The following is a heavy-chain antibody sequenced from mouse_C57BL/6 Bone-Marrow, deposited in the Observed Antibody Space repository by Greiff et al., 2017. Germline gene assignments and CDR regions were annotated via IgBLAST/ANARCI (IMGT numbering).Heavy chain of an antibody. CDR3: AREAPFTTVGEYCFDY. D-gene: IGHD1-1*01. CDR2: IDPSDSYT. CDR1: GYTFTSYW. V-gene: IGHV1-69*01. J-gene: IGHJ2*01. Sequence: VQLQQPGAELVMPGASVKLSCKASGYTFTSYWMPWVKQRPGQGLEWIGEIDPSDSYTNYNQKFKGKSTLTVDKSSSTAYMQLSSLTSEDSAVYDCAREAPFTTVGEYCFDYWGQGTTLTVSS.